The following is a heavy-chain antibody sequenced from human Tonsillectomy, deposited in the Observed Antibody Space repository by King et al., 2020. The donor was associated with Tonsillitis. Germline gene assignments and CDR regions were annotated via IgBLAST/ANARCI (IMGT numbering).Heavy chain of an antibody. J-gene: IGHJ5*02. CDR2: IYPGDSDI. CDR3: ARLAGGFGEFDWFDP. Sequence: QLVQSGTEVKKPGESLKISCKGSGYSFTRYWIAWVRQMPGKGLEWMGIIYPGDSDIRYSPSFQVQVTISADKSIRTAYLQWSSLKASDTAMYFCARLAGGFGEFDWFDPWGQGTLVTVSS. CDR1: GYSFTRYW. V-gene: IGHV5-51*01. D-gene: IGHD3-10*01.